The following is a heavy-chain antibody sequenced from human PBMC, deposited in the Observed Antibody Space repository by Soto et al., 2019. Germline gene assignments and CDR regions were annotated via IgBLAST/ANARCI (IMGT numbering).Heavy chain of an antibody. CDR2: IWYDGSNK. CDR3: ARDDYGDYLESFDY. CDR1: GFTFSSYG. D-gene: IGHD4-17*01. J-gene: IGHJ4*02. Sequence: GGSLRLSCAASGFTFSSYGMHWVRQAPGKGLEWVAVIWYDGSNKYYADSVKGRFTISRDNSKNTLYLQMNSLRAEDTAVYYCARDDYGDYLESFDYWGQGTLVTVSS. V-gene: IGHV3-33*01.